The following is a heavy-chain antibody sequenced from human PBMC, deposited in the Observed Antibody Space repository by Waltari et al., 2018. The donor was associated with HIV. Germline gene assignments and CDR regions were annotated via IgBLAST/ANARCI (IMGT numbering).Heavy chain of an antibody. Sequence: QVQLPQSGPGLVKPSQTLSLTCAISQDRVSSNSTIWNWIRQSPSRGLEWLGRTYYRSKWNNDYAVSVKSRITISPETSRNQFSLQLNSVTPEDTAVYFCARDLHGNYYFDNWGQGTLVTVSS. CDR3: ARDLHGNYYFDN. J-gene: IGHJ4*02. V-gene: IGHV6-1*01. CDR2: TYYRSKWNN. CDR1: QDRVSSNSTI. D-gene: IGHD1-7*01.